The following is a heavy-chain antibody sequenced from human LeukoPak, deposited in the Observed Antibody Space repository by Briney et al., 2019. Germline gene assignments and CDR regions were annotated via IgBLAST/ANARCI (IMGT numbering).Heavy chain of an antibody. D-gene: IGHD3-22*01. Sequence: GGSLRLSCAASGFTFSSYGMHWVRQAPSKGPEGVAFIRYDGSNKYYADSVKGRFTISRDNSKNTLYLQMNSLRAEDTAVYYCAKAQIYDSSGYYPDYWGQGTLVTVPS. CDR2: IRYDGSNK. CDR3: AKAQIYDSSGYYPDY. V-gene: IGHV3-30*02. CDR1: GFTFSSYG. J-gene: IGHJ4*02.